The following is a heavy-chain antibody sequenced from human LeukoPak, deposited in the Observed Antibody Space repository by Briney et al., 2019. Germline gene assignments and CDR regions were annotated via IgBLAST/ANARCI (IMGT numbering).Heavy chain of an antibody. CDR1: GGTFISYA. D-gene: IGHD6-19*01. J-gene: IGHJ3*02. CDR2: IIPIFGTA. CDR3: ARDIAVAVHDAFDI. V-gene: IGHV1-69*13. Sequence: GASVKVSCKASGGTFISYAISWVRQAPGQGLEWMGGIIPIFGTANYAQKFQGRVTITADESTSTAYMELSSLRSEDTAVYYCARDIAVAVHDAFDIWGQGTMVTVSS.